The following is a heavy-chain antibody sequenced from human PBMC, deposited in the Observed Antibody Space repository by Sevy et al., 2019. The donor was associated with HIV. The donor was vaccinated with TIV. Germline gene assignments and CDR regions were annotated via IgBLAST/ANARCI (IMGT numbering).Heavy chain of an antibody. D-gene: IGHD3-16*01. Sequence: GGSLRLSCAASGFTFSSYSMNWVRQAPGKGLEWVSSISSSSSYIYYADSVKGRFTISRDNAKNSLYLQMNSLRAEETAVYYCARALGVEMATIPPFDIWGQGTMVTVSS. CDR3: ARALGVEMATIPPFDI. J-gene: IGHJ3*02. V-gene: IGHV3-21*01. CDR1: GFTFSSYS. CDR2: ISSSSSYI.